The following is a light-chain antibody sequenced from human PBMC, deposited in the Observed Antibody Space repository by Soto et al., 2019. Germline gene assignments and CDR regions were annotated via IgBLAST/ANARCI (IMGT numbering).Light chain of an antibody. V-gene: IGLV2-14*03. J-gene: IGLJ2*01. Sequence: QSALTQPASVSASPGQSITISCTGTSGDIGGYNYVAWYQQHPGKAPKLMINDVSNRPSGISNRFSGSKSGNTASLTISGLQAEDEADYYCSSYTSSATLVFGGGTKLTVL. CDR2: DVS. CDR1: SGDIGGYNY. CDR3: SSYTSSATLV.